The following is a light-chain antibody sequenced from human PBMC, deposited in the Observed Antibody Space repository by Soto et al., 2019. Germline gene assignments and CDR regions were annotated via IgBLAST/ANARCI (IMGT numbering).Light chain of an antibody. V-gene: IGKV1-12*01. Sequence: DIQMTQSPSSVSASVGDRVTITCRASQDIRTWLAWYQQKPGKAPKILIYGASSLQSAVPSRFSGSGSGTYFTLTISSLQPEHFANYYCQHANSFPITFGQGTRLEIK. CDR1: QDIRTW. CDR3: QHANSFPIT. J-gene: IGKJ5*01. CDR2: GAS.